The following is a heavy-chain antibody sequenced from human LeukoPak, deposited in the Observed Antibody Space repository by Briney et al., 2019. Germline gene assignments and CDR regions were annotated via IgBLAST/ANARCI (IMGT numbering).Heavy chain of an antibody. CDR1: GGSISSGGYS. D-gene: IGHD3-3*01. Sequence: PSETLSLTCAVSGGSISSGGYSWSWIRQPPGKGLEWIGYIYYSGSTHYNPSLKSRVTISVDTSKNQFSLKLSSVTAADTAVYYCARTEWLPGFDYWGQGTLVTVSS. V-gene: IGHV4-30-4*07. CDR2: IYYSGST. CDR3: ARTEWLPGFDY. J-gene: IGHJ4*02.